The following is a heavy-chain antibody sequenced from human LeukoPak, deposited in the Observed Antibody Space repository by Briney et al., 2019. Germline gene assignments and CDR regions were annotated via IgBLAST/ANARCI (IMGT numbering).Heavy chain of an antibody. D-gene: IGHD2-15*01. CDR1: GGSISSYY. V-gene: IGHV4-59*12. J-gene: IGHJ6*02. CDR2: IYYSGST. Sequence: PSETLSLTCTVSGGSISSYYWSWIRQPPGKGLEWIGYIYYSGSTNYNPSLKSRVTISIDTSKNQFSLKLSSVTAADTAVYYCARVLREQRGGVVVAATPPAFDYYYGMDVWGQGTTVTVSS. CDR3: ARVLREQRGGVVVAATPPAFDYYYGMDV.